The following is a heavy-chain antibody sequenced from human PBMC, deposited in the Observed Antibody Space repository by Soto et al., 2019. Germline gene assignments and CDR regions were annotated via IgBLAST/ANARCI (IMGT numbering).Heavy chain of an antibody. CDR2: ISGSGGST. Sequence: GGSLRLSCAASGFTFSSYAMSWVRQAPGKGLEWVSAISGSGGSTYYADSVKGRFTISRDNSKNTLYLQMNSLRAEDTAVYYCAKDAYRSGASCTRSSYYYGMDVWGQGTTVTVSS. V-gene: IGHV3-23*01. D-gene: IGHD2-15*01. J-gene: IGHJ6*02. CDR3: AKDAYRSGASCTRSSYYYGMDV. CDR1: GFTFSSYA.